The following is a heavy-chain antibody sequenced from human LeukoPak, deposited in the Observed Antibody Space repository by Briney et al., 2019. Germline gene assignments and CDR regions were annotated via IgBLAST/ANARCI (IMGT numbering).Heavy chain of an antibody. CDR1: GFTFDDYA. Sequence: PGGSLRLSCAASGFTFDDYAMHWVRQAPGKGLEWVSGISWNSGSIGYADSVKGRFTISRDNAKNSLYLQMNSLRAEDTAVYYCARLAAPDAFDIWGQGTMVTVSS. CDR3: ARLAAPDAFDI. D-gene: IGHD3-3*02. J-gene: IGHJ3*02. V-gene: IGHV3-9*01. CDR2: ISWNSGSI.